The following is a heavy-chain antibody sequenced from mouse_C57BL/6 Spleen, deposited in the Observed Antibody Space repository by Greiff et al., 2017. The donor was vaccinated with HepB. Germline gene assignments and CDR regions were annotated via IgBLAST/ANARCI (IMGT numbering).Heavy chain of an antibody. CDR1: GFSLTSYG. CDR3: AKKLLSNYGGYYAMDY. CDR2: IWRGGST. J-gene: IGHJ4*01. V-gene: IGHV2-5*01. Sequence: QVQLQQSGPGLVQPSQSLSITCTVSGFSLTSYGVHWVRQSPGKGLEWLGVIWRGGSTDYNAAFMSRLSITKDNSKSQVFFKMNSLQADDTAIYYCAKKLLSNYGGYYAMDYWGQGTSVTVSS. D-gene: IGHD2-5*01.